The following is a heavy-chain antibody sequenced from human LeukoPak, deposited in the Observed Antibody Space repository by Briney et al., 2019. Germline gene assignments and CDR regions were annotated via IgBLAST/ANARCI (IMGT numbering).Heavy chain of an antibody. V-gene: IGHV4-39*01. CDR1: GGSISSSGDY. CDR3: ARLLRGGNSHFDF. CDR2: IYYSGST. D-gene: IGHD4-23*01. J-gene: IGHJ4*02. Sequence: PSETLSLTCTVSGGSISSSGDYWGWIRQPPGKGLEWIGSIYYSGSTYYNPSLKSRLTISVDTSRNQFSLKLSSVTAADTAVYYCARLLRGGNSHFDFWGQGTLVTVSS.